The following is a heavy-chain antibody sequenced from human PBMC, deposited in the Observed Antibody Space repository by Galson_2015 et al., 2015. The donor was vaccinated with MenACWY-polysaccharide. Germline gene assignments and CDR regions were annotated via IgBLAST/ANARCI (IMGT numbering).Heavy chain of an antibody. D-gene: IGHD3-22*01. V-gene: IGHV4-61*02. Sequence: TLSLTCTVSGGSISSGSYYWSWIRQPAGKGLEWIGRIYTSGSTNYNPSLKSRVTISVDTSKNQFSLKLSSVTAADTAVYYCARGADYYDSSGYSDAFDIWGQGTMVTVSS. J-gene: IGHJ3*02. CDR3: ARGADYYDSSGYSDAFDI. CDR1: GGSISSGSYY. CDR2: IYTSGST.